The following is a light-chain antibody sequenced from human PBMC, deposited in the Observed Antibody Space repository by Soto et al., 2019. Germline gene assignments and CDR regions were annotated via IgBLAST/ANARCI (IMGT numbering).Light chain of an antibody. CDR3: QQSERIPLT. CDR1: QTIRSQ. V-gene: IGKV1-39*01. CDR2: ETS. Sequence: DVRLTIYPPPLFASGGDKVPIPSRASQTIRSQLNWYQQKPGEAPKIVIYETSTLRRGVPSRFNGSVSGTNFTLTITSLQPEDFATYYCQQSERIPLTFGGGTKVDIK. J-gene: IGKJ4*01.